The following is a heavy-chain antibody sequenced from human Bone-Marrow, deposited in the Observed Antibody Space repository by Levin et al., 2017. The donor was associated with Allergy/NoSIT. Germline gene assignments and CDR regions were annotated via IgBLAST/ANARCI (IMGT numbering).Heavy chain of an antibody. D-gene: IGHD5-12*01. CDR2: ISWDGREK. CDR1: GFSFSTFG. CDR3: AKDGRLKLGLDV. V-gene: IGHV3-30*18. Sequence: GESLKISCGSYGFSFSTFGMHWVRQAPGKGLEWVAGISWDGREKHYVDSVKGRFTVSRDNSMKTLDLQMNSLTPEDTAVYDCAKDGRLKLGLDVWGRGTTVTVSS. J-gene: IGHJ6*02.